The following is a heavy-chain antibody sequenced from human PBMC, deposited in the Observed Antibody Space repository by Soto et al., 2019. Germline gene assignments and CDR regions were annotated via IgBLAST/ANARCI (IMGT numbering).Heavy chain of an antibody. J-gene: IGHJ6*02. CDR3: AKDQVDCGGDCPMNYYYYGMDV. CDR2: IYGGGST. D-gene: IGHD2-21*02. CDR1: GFTVSSNY. Sequence: GGSLRLSCAASGFTVSSNYMSWVRQAPGKGLEWVSVIYGGGSTYYADSVKGRFTISRDNSKNTLYLQMNSLRAEDTAVYYCAKDQVDCGGDCPMNYYYYGMDVWGQGTTVTVSS. V-gene: IGHV3-66*02.